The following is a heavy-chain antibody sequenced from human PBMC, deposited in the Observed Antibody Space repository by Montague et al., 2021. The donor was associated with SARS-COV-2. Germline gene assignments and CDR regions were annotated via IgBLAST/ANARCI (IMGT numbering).Heavy chain of an antibody. CDR1: GFTFDAYG. V-gene: IGHV3-20*04. D-gene: IGHD3-10*01. CDR3: TRGFRGGPFDF. Sequence: SLRLSCAASGFTFDAYGMSWVRQVPGRGLEWVSGIPRNGEITGYADSVKGRVTISRDNAKNSLYLQMNSLRVEDTALYYCTRGFRGGPFDFWGQGTPVTVSS. CDR2: IPRNGEIT. J-gene: IGHJ4*02.